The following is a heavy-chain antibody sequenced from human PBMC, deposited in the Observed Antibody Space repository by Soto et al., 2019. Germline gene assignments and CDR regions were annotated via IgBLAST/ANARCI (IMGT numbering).Heavy chain of an antibody. CDR2: ISGSGDNT. D-gene: IGHD3-10*01. J-gene: IGHJ4*02. V-gene: IGHV3-23*01. CDR1: GFTFSSYA. CDR3: AKAGLGSYYNAHVDC. Sequence: EVQLLESGGGLVQPGGSLRLSCAASGFTFSSYAMSWVRQAPGKGLLEWVSAISGSGDNTFYADSVKGRFTISRDNSKNTLYLQMKSLRAEDTDVYYGAKAGLGSYYNAHVDCGGQGTLVTVSS.